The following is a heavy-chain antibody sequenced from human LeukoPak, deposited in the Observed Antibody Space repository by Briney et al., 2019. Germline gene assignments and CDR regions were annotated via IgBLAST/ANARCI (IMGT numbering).Heavy chain of an antibody. CDR1: GFTFSSNA. D-gene: IGHD6-19*01. CDR3: VKGWVYSSDWLDY. V-gene: IGHV3-64D*06. Sequence: GSLRLSCSASGFTFSSNAMHWVRQAPGKGLEYVSGISSNGGSTYYADSRFIISRDNSKNTLYLQMSSLRTEDTAVYYCVKGWVYSSDWLDYWGQGTLVTVSS. CDR2: ISSNGGST. J-gene: IGHJ4*02.